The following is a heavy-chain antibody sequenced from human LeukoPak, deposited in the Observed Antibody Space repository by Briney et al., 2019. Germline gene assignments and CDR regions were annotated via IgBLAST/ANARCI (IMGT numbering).Heavy chain of an antibody. CDR2: ISYDGSNK. CDR3: ARESGYHGSGFDP. V-gene: IGHV3-30*03. CDR1: GFTFSSYG. D-gene: IGHD3-10*01. J-gene: IGHJ5*02. Sequence: GGSLRLSCAASGFTFSSYGMHWVRQAPGKGLEWVALISYDGSNKYYADSVKGRFTISRDNSKKTLYLQMNSLRAEDTAVYYCARESGYHGSGFDPWGQGTLVIVSS.